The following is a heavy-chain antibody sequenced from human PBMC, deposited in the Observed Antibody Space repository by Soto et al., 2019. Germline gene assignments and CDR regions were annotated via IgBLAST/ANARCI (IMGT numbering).Heavy chain of an antibody. J-gene: IGHJ5*02. CDR2: IYYSGST. V-gene: IGHV4-39*01. CDR1: GGSISSSSYY. D-gene: IGHD2-15*01. CDR3: ARHLLPVRWFDP. Sequence: SETLSLTCTVSGGSISSSSYYWGWIRQPPGKGLEWIESIYYSGSTYYNPSLKSRVTISVDTSKNQFSLKLSSVTAADTAVYYCARHLLPVRWFDPWGQGTLVTVSS.